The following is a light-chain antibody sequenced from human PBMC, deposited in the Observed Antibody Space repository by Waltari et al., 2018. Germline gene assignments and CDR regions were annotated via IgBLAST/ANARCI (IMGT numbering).Light chain of an antibody. J-gene: IGKJ1*01. V-gene: IGKV4-1*01. CDR2: WAS. CDR3: QQYYSVPWT. CDR1: QRVLYLSDNNNY. Sequence: DIVMTQSPDSLAVSLGERATINCTSSQRVLYLSDNNNYLGWYQLKPGQPPQLLIYWASARESGVPDRFSGSGSGTDFTLTISSLQAEDVAVYYCQQYYSVPWTFGQGTKVEIK.